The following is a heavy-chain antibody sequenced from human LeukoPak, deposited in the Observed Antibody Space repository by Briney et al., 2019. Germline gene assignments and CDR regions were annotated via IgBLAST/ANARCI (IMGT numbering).Heavy chain of an antibody. Sequence: SETLSLTCTVSGGSINTFYWSWIRQPPGKGLEWVGYVSYSGSTVYNPSLKSRVTISVDMSKNQFSLRLSSVTAADTAVYYCARGMGIYYFDYWGQGTLVTVSS. CDR1: GGSINTFY. CDR3: ARGMGIYYFDY. J-gene: IGHJ4*02. V-gene: IGHV4-59*01. D-gene: IGHD7-27*01. CDR2: VSYSGST.